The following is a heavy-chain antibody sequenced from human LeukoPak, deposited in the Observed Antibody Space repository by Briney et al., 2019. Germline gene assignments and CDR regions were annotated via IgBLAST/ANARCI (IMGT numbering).Heavy chain of an antibody. D-gene: IGHD4/OR15-4a*01. J-gene: IGHJ4*02. CDR3: ARDPDYGDN. V-gene: IGHV3-53*01. Sequence: GGSLRLSCAASGLTFSSYAMTWVRQAPGKGLEWVSVIYVGGTTYYADSVRGRFTISRDNSKNTLYLQMSSLRAEDTAVYYCARDPDYGDNWGLGTLVIVSS. CDR1: GLTFSSYA. CDR2: IYVGGTT.